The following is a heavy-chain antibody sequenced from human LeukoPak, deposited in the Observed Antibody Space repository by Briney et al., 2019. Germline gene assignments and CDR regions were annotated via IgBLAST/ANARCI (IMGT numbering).Heavy chain of an antibody. D-gene: IGHD2-21*01. V-gene: IGHV3-48*02. CDR2: ISPTYTI. Sequence: GGSLRLSCAASGFIFSSYAMNWVRQAPGKGLEWISYISPTYTIYYSDSVRGRFTISRDNAKNSLFLQMNSLRNEDTAVYFCARDHDWGFDYWGPGTLVAVSS. CDR3: ARDHDWGFDY. CDR1: GFIFSSYA. J-gene: IGHJ4*02.